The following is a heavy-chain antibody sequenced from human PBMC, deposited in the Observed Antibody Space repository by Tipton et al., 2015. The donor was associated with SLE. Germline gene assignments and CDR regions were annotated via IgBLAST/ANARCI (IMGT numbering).Heavy chain of an antibody. D-gene: IGHD6-13*01. CDR3: ARGLLKGGNSRSAFDY. V-gene: IGHV1-69*05. J-gene: IGHJ4*02. Sequence: QSGAEVKKPGSSVKVSCKASGGTFSSYAISWVRQAPGQGLEWMGGIIPIFGTANYAQKFQGRVTITTDESTSTAYMELSSLRSEDTAVYYCARGLLKGGNSRSAFDYWGQGTLVTVSS. CDR2: IIPIFGTA. CDR1: GGTFSSYA.